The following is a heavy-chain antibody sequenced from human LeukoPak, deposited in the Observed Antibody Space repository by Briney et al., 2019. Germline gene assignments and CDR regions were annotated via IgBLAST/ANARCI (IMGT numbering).Heavy chain of an antibody. CDR1: GFTFRSHG. CDR3: ARDTDSSSHYFDY. CDR2: IWYDGSNS. Sequence: GGSLRLSCAASGFTFRSHGMHWVRQAPGKGLQWVGVIWYDGSNSYYADSVKGRFTISRDNSENTLYLQMNSLRAEDTAVYYCARDTDSSSHYFDYWGQGALVTVSS. V-gene: IGHV3-33*01. J-gene: IGHJ4*02. D-gene: IGHD6-6*01.